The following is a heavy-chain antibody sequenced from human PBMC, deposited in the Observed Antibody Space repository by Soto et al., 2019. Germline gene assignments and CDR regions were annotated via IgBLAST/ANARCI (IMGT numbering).Heavy chain of an antibody. CDR2: ISGGGGTT. J-gene: IGHJ6*03. Sequence: EVQLLESGGGLVQPGGSLRLSCAASGFTFSSYAMTWVRQATGKGLEWVSAISGGGGTTYYADSVKGRFTISRDNSKNTLYLQMNSLRAEDTAVYFCAKGTMDYYYYMDVWGTGTTVTVSS. V-gene: IGHV3-23*01. CDR3: AKGTMDYYYYMDV. CDR1: GFTFSSYA. D-gene: IGHD2-2*03.